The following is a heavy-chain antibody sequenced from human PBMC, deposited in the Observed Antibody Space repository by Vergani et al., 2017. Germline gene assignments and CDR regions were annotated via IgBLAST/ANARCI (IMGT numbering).Heavy chain of an antibody. CDR1: GFTFSSYG. Sequence: QVQLVESGGGVVQPGRSLRLSCAASGFTFSSYGMHWVRQAPGKGLEWVAVIWYDGSNKYYADSVKGRFTISRDNSKNTLYLQMNSLRAEDTAVYYCARDWSPVYSRTPWFDPWGQGTLVTVSP. V-gene: IGHV3-33*01. CDR3: ARDWSPVYSRTPWFDP. D-gene: IGHD6-13*01. J-gene: IGHJ5*02. CDR2: IWYDGSNK.